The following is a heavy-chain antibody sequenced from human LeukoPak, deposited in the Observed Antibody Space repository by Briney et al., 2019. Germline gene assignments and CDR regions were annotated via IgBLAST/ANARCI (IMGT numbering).Heavy chain of an antibody. Sequence: PGXXLRLSCAASGFTFTGHTMTWVRQAPGKGLEWVSSISSSSSYIYYADSVKGRFTISRDNAKNSLYLQMNSLRAEDTAVYYCARDRGGFLEWLLDLSFDYWGQGTLVTVSS. D-gene: IGHD3-3*01. CDR2: ISSSSSYI. CDR3: ARDRGGFLEWLLDLSFDY. CDR1: GFTFTGHT. V-gene: IGHV3-21*01. J-gene: IGHJ4*02.